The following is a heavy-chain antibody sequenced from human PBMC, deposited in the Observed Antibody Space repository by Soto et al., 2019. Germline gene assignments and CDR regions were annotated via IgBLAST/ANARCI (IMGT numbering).Heavy chain of an antibody. J-gene: IGHJ4*02. V-gene: IGHV3-9*01. CDR1: GFTFDDYA. Sequence: EVQLVESGGGLVQPGRSLRLSCAASGFTFDDYAMHWVRQAPGKGLEWVSGISWNSGSIGYADSVKGRFTISRDNAKKSLYLQVNSLRAEDTALYYCAKGGDYYGSGSYLSYFDYWGQGTLVTVSS. CDR2: ISWNSGSI. CDR3: AKGGDYYGSGSYLSYFDY. D-gene: IGHD3-10*01.